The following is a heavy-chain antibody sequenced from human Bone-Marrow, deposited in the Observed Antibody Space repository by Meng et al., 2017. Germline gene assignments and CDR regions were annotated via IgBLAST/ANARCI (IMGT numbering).Heavy chain of an antibody. CDR1: GFTASSNY. CDR2: IYSGGST. J-gene: IGHJ4*02. D-gene: IGHD4-23*01. Sequence: GGSLRLSCAASGFTASSNYMSWVRQAPGKGLEWVSIIYSGGSTYYADSVKGRFTISRDNSKNTLYLQMNSLRAEDTAVYYCARGTTVVTPLGRDLYYFDYWGQGTLVTVSS. CDR3: ARGTTVVTPLGRDLYYFDY. V-gene: IGHV3-66*02.